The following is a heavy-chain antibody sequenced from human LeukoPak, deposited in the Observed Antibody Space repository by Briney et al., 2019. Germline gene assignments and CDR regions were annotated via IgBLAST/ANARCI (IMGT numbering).Heavy chain of an antibody. J-gene: IGHJ4*02. CDR3: ARMGTAADPTGDFDY. Sequence: PGGSLRLSCAASGFTFSSYAMSWVRQAPGKGLEWVSAISGSGGSTYYADSVKGRFTISRDNSKNTLYLQMNSLRDEDTAVYYCARMGTAADPTGDFDYWGQGTLVTVSS. CDR2: ISGSGGST. D-gene: IGHD6-13*01. CDR1: GFTFSSYA. V-gene: IGHV3-23*01.